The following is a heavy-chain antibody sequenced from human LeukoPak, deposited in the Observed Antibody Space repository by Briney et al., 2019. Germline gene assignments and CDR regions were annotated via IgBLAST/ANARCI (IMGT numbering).Heavy chain of an antibody. Sequence: ASVKVSCKASGYTFTRFYMHWVRQAPGQGLEWMGIINPSDGVIDYAQKFQDRVTMTRDTSTSTVYMELSSLRSEDTAVYYCARRGSGSYVLDYWGQGTLVTVSS. CDR2: INPSDGVI. CDR3: ARRGSGSYVLDY. D-gene: IGHD3-10*01. J-gene: IGHJ4*02. CDR1: GYTFTRFY. V-gene: IGHV1-46*01.